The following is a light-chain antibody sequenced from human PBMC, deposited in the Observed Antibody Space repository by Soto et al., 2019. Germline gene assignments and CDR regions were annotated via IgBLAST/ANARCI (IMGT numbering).Light chain of an antibody. CDR2: GAS. Sequence: EIVLTQSPGTLPLSPGERATLSCRASPSVSSSYLTWYQQKPGQAPRLRIYGASSRATGIPHRFSGSESGTDFTLTISRLEPEYGAVDDCQQYGSSPPITFGQGIRLEIK. V-gene: IGKV3-20*01. CDR3: QQYGSSPPIT. CDR1: PSVSSSY. J-gene: IGKJ5*01.